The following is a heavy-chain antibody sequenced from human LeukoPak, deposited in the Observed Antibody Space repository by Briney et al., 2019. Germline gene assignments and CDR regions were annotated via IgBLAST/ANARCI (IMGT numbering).Heavy chain of an antibody. D-gene: IGHD3-16*01. J-gene: IGHJ4*02. CDR3: ATQRGSYLWGTDFDY. V-gene: IGHV1-2*02. Sequence: ASVTVSCKASGYTFTGYYIHWVRQAPGQGLEWMGWINPNSGDTKYAQKFQGRVTMTRDTSISTAYMELSRLRSDDTAVYYCATQRGSYLWGTDFDYWGQGTLVTVSS. CDR1: GYTFTGYY. CDR2: INPNSGDT.